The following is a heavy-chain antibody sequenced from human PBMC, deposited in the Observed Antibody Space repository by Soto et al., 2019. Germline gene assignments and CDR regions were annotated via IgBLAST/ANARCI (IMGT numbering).Heavy chain of an antibody. CDR3: AREEGYYYGMDV. V-gene: IGHV1-8*01. CDR1: GYTFTSYD. J-gene: IGHJ6*02. CDR2: MNPNSGNT. Sequence: ASVKVSCKASGYTFTSYDINWVRQATGQGLEWMGWMNPNSGNTGYAQKFQGRVTMTRNTSISTAYMELSSLRSEDTAVYYCAREEGYYYGMDVWGQGTTVTSP.